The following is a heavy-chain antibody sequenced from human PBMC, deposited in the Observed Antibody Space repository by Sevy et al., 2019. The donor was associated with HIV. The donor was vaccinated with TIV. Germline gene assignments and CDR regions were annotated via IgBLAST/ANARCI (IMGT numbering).Heavy chain of an antibody. Sequence: GESLKISCKASGNSFTVYYFHWVRQAPGQGLEWMGWINPNSGDTHYAQRFQGRVTMTTDASINAAYMELSRLTSDDTAVYYCARFITIFGVAPVGVWGQGTMVTVSS. D-gene: IGHD3-3*01. CDR3: ARFITIFGVAPVGV. CDR1: GNSFTVYY. CDR2: INPNSGDT. J-gene: IGHJ3*01. V-gene: IGHV1-2*02.